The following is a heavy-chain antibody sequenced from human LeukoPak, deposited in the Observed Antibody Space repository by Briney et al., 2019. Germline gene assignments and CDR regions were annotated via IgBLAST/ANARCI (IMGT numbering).Heavy chain of an antibody. V-gene: IGHV3-49*03. J-gene: IGHJ4*02. D-gene: IGHD6-19*01. Sequence: GGSLRLSCTASGFTFGDYAMSWFRQAPGKGLEWVGFIRSKAYGGTTEYAASVKGRFTISRDDSKSIAYLQMNRLKTEDTAVYYCTRGLYSSGWPLFDYWGQGTLVTVSS. CDR3: TRGLYSSGWPLFDY. CDR2: IRSKAYGGTT. CDR1: GFTFGDYA.